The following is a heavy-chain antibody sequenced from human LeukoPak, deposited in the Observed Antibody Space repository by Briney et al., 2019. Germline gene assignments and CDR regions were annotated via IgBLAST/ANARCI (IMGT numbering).Heavy chain of an antibody. D-gene: IGHD2/OR15-2a*01. CDR1: GGSFSGYY. Sequence: SEALSLTCAVYGGSFSGYYWSWIRQPPGKGLEWIGEINHSGSTNYNPSLKSRVTISVDTSKNQFSLKLSSVTAADTAVYYCARRSATFDYWGQGTLVTVSS. V-gene: IGHV4-34*01. J-gene: IGHJ4*02. CDR3: ARRSATFDY. CDR2: INHSGST.